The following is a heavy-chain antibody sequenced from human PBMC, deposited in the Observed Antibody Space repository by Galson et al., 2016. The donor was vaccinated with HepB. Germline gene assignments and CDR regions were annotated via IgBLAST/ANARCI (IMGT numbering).Heavy chain of an antibody. CDR2: TYYRSKWFN. J-gene: IGHJ4*02. CDR1: GDSVSSNSAA. D-gene: IGHD1-1*01. V-gene: IGHV6-1*01. CDR3: ARGTRAFFDY. Sequence: CAISGDSVSSNSAAWNWIRQSPSRGLEWLGRTYYRSKWFNNDAVSVKSRITINPDTSKNQFSLQLNSVTPEDTAVCYCARGTRAFFDYWGQGTLVTVSS.